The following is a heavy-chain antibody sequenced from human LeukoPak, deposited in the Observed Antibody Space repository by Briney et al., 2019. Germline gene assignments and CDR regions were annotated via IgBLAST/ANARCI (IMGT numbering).Heavy chain of an antibody. V-gene: IGHV3-23*01. J-gene: IGHJ4*02. Sequence: GGSLRLSCAASGFTFSSYAMRWVRQAPGKGLEWVSAISGSGGSTYYADSVKGRFTISRDNSKNTLYLQMNSLRAEDTAVYYCAKDEGYSGSYYDFDYWGQGTLVTVSS. CDR1: GFTFSSYA. CDR2: ISGSGGST. CDR3: AKDEGYSGSYYDFDY. D-gene: IGHD1-26*01.